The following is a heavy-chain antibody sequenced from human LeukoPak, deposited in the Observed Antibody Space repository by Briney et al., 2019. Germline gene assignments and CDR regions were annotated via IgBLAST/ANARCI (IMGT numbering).Heavy chain of an antibody. J-gene: IGHJ4*02. V-gene: IGHV3-7*01. CDR3: ASGRYNGHV. CDR2: IKQDGSET. D-gene: IGHD5-12*01. CDR1: GFTFSTYW. Sequence: GGSLRLSCATSGFTFSTYWMSWVRQAPGKGLEWVANIKQDGSETYYADSVKGRFTIFRDNAKNSLYLQMDSLRAEDTAVYYCASGRYNGHVRGQGTLVTVSS.